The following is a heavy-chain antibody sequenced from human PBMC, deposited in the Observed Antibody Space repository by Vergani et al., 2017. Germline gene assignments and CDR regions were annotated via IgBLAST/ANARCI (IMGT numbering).Heavy chain of an antibody. V-gene: IGHV3-11*04. CDR1: GFTFSDYY. CDR3: AKDRGAAERQYEAFDI. CDR2: ISWNSGSI. J-gene: IGHJ3*02. D-gene: IGHD1-1*01. Sequence: QVQLVESGGGLVKPGGSLRLSCAASGFTFSDYYMSWIRQAPGKGLEWVSGISWNSGSIGYADSVKGRFTISRDNSKNTLYLQMNSLRAEDTAVYYCAKDRGAAERQYEAFDIWGQGTMVTVSS.